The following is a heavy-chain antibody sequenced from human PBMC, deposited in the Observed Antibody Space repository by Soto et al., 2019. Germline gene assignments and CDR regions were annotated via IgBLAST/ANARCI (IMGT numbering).Heavy chain of an antibody. CDR2: ISAYNGNT. CDR3: ARVRYFDFWSGYFSGSVAFDI. CDR1: GYTFTSYG. J-gene: IGHJ3*02. D-gene: IGHD3-3*01. Sequence: ASVKVSCKASGYTFTSYGISWVRQAPGQGLEWMGWISAYNGNTNYAQKLQGRVTMTTDTSTSTAYMELRSLRSDDTAVYYCARVRYFDFWSGYFSGSVAFDIWGQGTMVTVSS. V-gene: IGHV1-18*01.